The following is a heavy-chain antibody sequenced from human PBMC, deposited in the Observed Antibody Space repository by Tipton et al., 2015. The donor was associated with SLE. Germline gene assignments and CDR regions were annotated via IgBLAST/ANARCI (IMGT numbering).Heavy chain of an antibody. J-gene: IGHJ1*01. CDR3: ASKVYIAAAGTYFQH. Sequence: TLSLTCAVYGGSFSGYYWSWIRQPPGKGLEWIGSIYYSGSTYYNPSLKSRVTISVDTSKNQFSLKLSSVTAADTAVYYCASKVYIAAAGTYFQHWGQGTLVTVSS. CDR1: GGSFSGYY. CDR2: IYYSGST. V-gene: IGHV4-34*01. D-gene: IGHD6-13*01.